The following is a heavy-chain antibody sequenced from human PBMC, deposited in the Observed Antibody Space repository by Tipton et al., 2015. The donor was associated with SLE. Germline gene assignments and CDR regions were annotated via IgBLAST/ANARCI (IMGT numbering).Heavy chain of an antibody. D-gene: IGHD3-16*02. CDR1: GGSINSSNYY. J-gene: IGHJ5*02. V-gene: IGHV4-39*01. Sequence: LRLSCIVSGGSINSSNYYWGWIRQPPGEGLEWIGSIYYSGSTYYNPSLKSRVTISVNMSKNQFSLKLSSVTAADTAVYYCARGSLDDYVWGSYLPGWFDPWGQGTLVTVSS. CDR3: ARGSLDDYVWGSYLPGWFDP. CDR2: IYYSGST.